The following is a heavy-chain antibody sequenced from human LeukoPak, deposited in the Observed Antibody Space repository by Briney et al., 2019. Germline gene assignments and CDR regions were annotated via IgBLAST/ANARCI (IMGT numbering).Heavy chain of an antibody. CDR1: GYTFTSYY. V-gene: IGHV1-46*01. J-gene: IGHJ3*02. CDR3: ARAPRGRYCSSTSCPTDAFDI. CDR2: INPSGGST. Sequence: EASVTVSCKASGYTFTSYYMHWVRQAPGQGLEWMGIINPSGGSTSYAQKFQGRVTMTRDMSTSTVYMELSSLRSEDTAVYYCARAPRGRYCSSTSCPTDAFDIWGQGTMVTVSS. D-gene: IGHD2-2*01.